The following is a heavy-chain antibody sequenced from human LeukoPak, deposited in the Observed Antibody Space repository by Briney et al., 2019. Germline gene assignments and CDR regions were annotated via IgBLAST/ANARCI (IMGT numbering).Heavy chain of an antibody. CDR2: MKHDGIEK. CDR1: GFTFGSYW. V-gene: IGHV3-7*05. D-gene: IGHD5-24*01. J-gene: IGHJ4*02. Sequence: GGSLRLSCTASGFTFGSYWMTWVRQAPGKGLEWVANMKHDGIEKYYVDSVKGRFTISRDNTKNSLYLQMNSLRAEDTAVYYCAREGREGYNYPALDFWGQGILVTVSS. CDR3: AREGREGYNYPALDF.